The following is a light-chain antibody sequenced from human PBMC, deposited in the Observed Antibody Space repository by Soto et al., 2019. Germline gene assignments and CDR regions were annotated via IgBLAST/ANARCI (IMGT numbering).Light chain of an antibody. CDR1: GRDIGAYNY. J-gene: IGLJ1*01. CDR3: SSYTTSYFDV. Sequence: QSVLTQPASVSGSPGQSITISCTGSGRDIGAYNYVSWYQQHPGKAPKLIIYEVENRPSGVSNRFSASKSAFTASLTISGLQAEDEADYYCSSYTTSYFDVFGPGTKVTVL. V-gene: IGLV2-14*01. CDR2: EVE.